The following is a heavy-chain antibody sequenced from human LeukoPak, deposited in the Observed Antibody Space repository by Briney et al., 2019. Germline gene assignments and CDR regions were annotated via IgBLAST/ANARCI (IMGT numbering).Heavy chain of an antibody. CDR1: GGSIRSSSYY. V-gene: IGHV4-39*07. CDR2: IYYSGST. Sequence: SETLSLTCTVSGGSIRSSSYYWGWIRQPPGKGLEWIGSIYYSGSTYYNPSLKSRLTISVDTSKNQFSLQLNSVTPEDTAVYYCARSWDSSSSNGFDPWGQGTLVTVSS. D-gene: IGHD6-6*01. CDR3: ARSWDSSSSNGFDP. J-gene: IGHJ5*02.